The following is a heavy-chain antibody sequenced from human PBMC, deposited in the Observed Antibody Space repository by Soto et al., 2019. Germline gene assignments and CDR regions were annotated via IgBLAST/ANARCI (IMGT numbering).Heavy chain of an antibody. CDR3: AKSLGDSYGDAFDS. D-gene: IGHD5-18*01. CDR1: GFTFSNYA. J-gene: IGHJ4*02. V-gene: IGHV3-23*01. CDR2: ISGSGGST. Sequence: EVRLLESGGDLVRPGGSLRLSCAASGFTFSNYALTWVRQAPGKGLEWVSAISGSGGSTYYADYVRTWFTISRDNSRNTVYLQMNSLRAEDTAVYYCAKSLGDSYGDAFDSWGQGTLVTVSS.